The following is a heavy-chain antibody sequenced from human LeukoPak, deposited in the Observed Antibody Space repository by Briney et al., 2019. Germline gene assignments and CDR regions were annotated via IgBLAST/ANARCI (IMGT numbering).Heavy chain of an antibody. D-gene: IGHD5-12*01. V-gene: IGHV4-30-2*01. Sequence: SQTLSLTCAVSGVSLSSGGHSWSWIRQPPGKGLEWIGYIDHFGSTDYNPSLKSRVTISVDRSKNQLSLNLRSVTAADTAVYYCARHEGGGYDSWFDPWGQGTLVTVSS. CDR1: GVSLSSGGHS. CDR3: ARHEGGGYDSWFDP. J-gene: IGHJ5*02. CDR2: IDHFGST.